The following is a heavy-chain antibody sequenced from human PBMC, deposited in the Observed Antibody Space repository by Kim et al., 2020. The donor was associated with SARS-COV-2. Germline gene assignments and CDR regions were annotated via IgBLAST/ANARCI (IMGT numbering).Heavy chain of an antibody. D-gene: IGHD6-13*01. Sequence: ASVKVSCKASGYTFTGYYMHWVRQAPGQGLEWMGWINPNSGGTNYAQKFQGRVTMTRDTSISTAYMELSRLRSDDTAVYYCARDEAAAGTPYYYYYYGMDVWGQGTTVTVSS. CDR3: ARDEAAAGTPYYYYYYGMDV. CDR1: GYTFTGYY. J-gene: IGHJ6*02. V-gene: IGHV1-2*02. CDR2: INPNSGGT.